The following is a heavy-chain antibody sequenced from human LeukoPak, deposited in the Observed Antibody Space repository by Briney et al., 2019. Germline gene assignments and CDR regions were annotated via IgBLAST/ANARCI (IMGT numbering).Heavy chain of an antibody. D-gene: IGHD3-22*01. CDR1: GYTFTSYG. V-gene: IGHV1-18*01. CDR2: ISAYNGNT. J-gene: IGHJ4*02. Sequence: GASVKVSCKAAGYTFTSYGISWVRQGPGQGLEWMGWISAYNGNTNYAQKLQGRVTMTTDTSTSTAYMELRSLRSDDTAVYYCAREKYYYDSSGYYPFDYWGQGTLVTVSS. CDR3: AREKYYYDSSGYYPFDY.